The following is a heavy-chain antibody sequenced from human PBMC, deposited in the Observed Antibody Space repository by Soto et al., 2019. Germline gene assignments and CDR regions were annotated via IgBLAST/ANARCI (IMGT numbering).Heavy chain of an antibody. CDR1: GFTFSSYA. CDR2: ISYDGSNK. J-gene: IGHJ6*02. D-gene: IGHD5-18*01. V-gene: IGHV3-30-3*01. CDR3: ARDSDTGDYYYGMDV. Sequence: QVQLVESGGGVVQPGRSLRLSCAASGFTFSSYAMHWVRQAPGKGLEWVAVISYDGSNKYYADSVKGRFTISRDNSKNTLYLQIHSRRAEDTAVYYCARDSDTGDYYYGMDVWGQGTTVTVSS.